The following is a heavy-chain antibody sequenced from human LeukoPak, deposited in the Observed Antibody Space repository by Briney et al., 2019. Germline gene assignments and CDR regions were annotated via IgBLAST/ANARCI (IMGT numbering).Heavy chain of an antibody. D-gene: IGHD3-22*01. CDR1: GFTFSTSG. Sequence: GGSLRLSCEASGFTFSTSGLSWVRQAPGKGLEWVSSISSSSSYIYYADSVKGRFTISRDNAKNSLYLQMNSLRAEDTAVYYCARDPGNYDSSGYFPWGQGTLVTVSS. V-gene: IGHV3-21*01. J-gene: IGHJ5*02. CDR2: ISSSSSYI. CDR3: ARDPGNYDSSGYFP.